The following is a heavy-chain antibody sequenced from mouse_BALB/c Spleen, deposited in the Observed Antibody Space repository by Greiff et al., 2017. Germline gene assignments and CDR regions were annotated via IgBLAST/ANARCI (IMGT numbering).Heavy chain of an antibody. J-gene: IGHJ3*01. CDR3: ARSGNWAWFAY. CDR1: GYTFTNHH. Sequence: VHVKQSGAELVRPGASVKISCKAFGYTFTNHHINWVKQRPGQGLDWIGYINPYNDYTSYNQKFKGKATLTVDKSSSTAYMELSSLTSEDSAVYYCARSGNWAWFAYWGQGTLVTVSA. D-gene: IGHD4-1*01. CDR2: INPYNDYT. V-gene: IGHV1S45*01.